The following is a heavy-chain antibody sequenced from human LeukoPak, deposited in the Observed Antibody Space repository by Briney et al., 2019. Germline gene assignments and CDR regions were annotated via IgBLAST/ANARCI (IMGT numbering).Heavy chain of an antibody. CDR2: IYYSGST. CDR3: ARIDILTGYPSDY. V-gene: IGHV4-30-4*01. D-gene: IGHD3-9*01. CDR1: GGSISSGDYY. J-gene: IGHJ4*02. Sequence: PSETLSLTCTVSGGSISSGDYYWSWIRQPPGKGLEWIGYIYYSGSTYYNPSLKSRVTISVDTSKNQFSLKLSSVTAADTAVYYCARIDILTGYPSDYWGQGTLVTVSS.